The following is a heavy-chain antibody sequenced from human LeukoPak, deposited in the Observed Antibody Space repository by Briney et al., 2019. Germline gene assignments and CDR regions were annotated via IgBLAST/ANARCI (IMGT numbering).Heavy chain of an antibody. CDR1: GYTFSSYD. V-gene: IGHV1-8*01. D-gene: IGHD3-10*01. CDR3: ARAPAMVRGVIIKWFDY. J-gene: IGHJ4*02. CDR2: MNANSGNT. Sequence: ASVKVSCKASGYTFSSYDINWVRQATVQGLEWMGWMNANSGNTGYAQKFQGRVTMTRNTSISTAYMELSSLRSEDTAVYYCARAPAMVRGVIIKWFDYWGQGTLVTVSS.